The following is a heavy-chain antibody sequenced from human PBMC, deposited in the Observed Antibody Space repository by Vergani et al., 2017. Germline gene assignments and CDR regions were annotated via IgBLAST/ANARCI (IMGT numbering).Heavy chain of an antibody. CDR3: ARDPDCSSTSCHDAIAVALGNYYGMDV. J-gene: IGHJ6*02. D-gene: IGHD2-2*01. Sequence: QVQLVQSGAEVKKPGASVKVSCMTSGYTFIGYYIHWVRQAPGQGLEWMGWINPNSGGTNDAQKFQGRVTMTRDTSISTAYMELSRLKSDDTAVYYCARDPDCSSTSCHDAIAVALGNYYGMDVWGQGTTVTVSS. CDR2: INPNSGGT. CDR1: GYTFIGYY. V-gene: IGHV1-2*02.